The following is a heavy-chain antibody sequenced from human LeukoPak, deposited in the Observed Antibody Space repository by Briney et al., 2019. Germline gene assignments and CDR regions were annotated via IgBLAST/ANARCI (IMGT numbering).Heavy chain of an antibody. Sequence: GSLRLSCAASGFTFSSYAMSWVRQAPGKGLEWVSAISGSGGSTYYADSVKGRFTISRDNSKNTLYLQMNSLRAEDTAVYYCAKAMSYYYDSSGYYHFDYWGQGTLVTVSS. CDR1: GFTFSSYA. J-gene: IGHJ4*02. CDR2: ISGSGGST. D-gene: IGHD3-22*01. CDR3: AKAMSYYYDSSGYYHFDY. V-gene: IGHV3-23*01.